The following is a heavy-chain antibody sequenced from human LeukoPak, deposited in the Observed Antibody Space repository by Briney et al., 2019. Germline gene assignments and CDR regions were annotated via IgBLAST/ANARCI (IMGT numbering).Heavy chain of an antibody. CDR1: GFSFSNFW. CDR2: IKQDGSQK. CDR3: ARDRDSSWYPYLDQ. J-gene: IGHJ4*02. Sequence: GESLRLSCVASGFSFSNFWMSWVRQAPGERPEWLTNIKQDGSQKYYVDSVRGRFTISRDNAKNSLYLQMNSLRAEDTAVYYCARDRDSSWYPYLDQWGQGTLVAVSS. D-gene: IGHD6-13*01. V-gene: IGHV3-7*03.